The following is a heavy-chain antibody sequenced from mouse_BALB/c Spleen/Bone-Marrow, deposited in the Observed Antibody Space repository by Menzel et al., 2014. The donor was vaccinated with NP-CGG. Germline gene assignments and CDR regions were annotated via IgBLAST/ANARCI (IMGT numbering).Heavy chain of an antibody. J-gene: IGHJ3*01. D-gene: IGHD2-4*01. V-gene: IGHV1S132*01. CDR1: GYTFTNYW. CDR3: SRNYDYDEGAWFTY. CDR2: IFPGTDTS. Sequence: VQLQQSGAEVVKPGASVKLSCKTSGYTFTNYWIQWVQQRPGQGLGWIGEIFPGTDTSYYNEKFKDKATLTVDTPSSTAYIQLSNLTSEDSAVYFCSRNYDYDEGAWFTYGGQGTLATVSA.